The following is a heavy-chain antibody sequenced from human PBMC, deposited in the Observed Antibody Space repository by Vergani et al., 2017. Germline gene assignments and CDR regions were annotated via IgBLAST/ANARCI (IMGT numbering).Heavy chain of an antibody. J-gene: IGHJ5*02. CDR2: IYYSGST. Sequence: QVQLQESGPGLVKPSETLSLTCTVSGGSISSYYWSWIRQPPGKGLEWIGCIYYSGSTNYNPSLKSRVTISVDTSKNQFSLKLSSVTAADTAVYYCARGEKRYDFWSGSDNWFDPWGQGTLVTVSS. D-gene: IGHD3-3*01. CDR3: ARGEKRYDFWSGSDNWFDP. CDR1: GGSISSYY. V-gene: IGHV4-59*01.